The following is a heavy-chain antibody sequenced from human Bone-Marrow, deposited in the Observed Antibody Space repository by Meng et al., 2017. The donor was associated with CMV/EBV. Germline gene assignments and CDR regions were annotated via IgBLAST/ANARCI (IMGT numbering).Heavy chain of an antibody. CDR2: ISAYNGNT. CDR1: GYTFTSYG. CDR3: ARGEYYYDSSGYLRFEY. Sequence: ASVKDSCKASGYTFTSYGISWVRQAPGQGLEWMGWISAYNGNTNYAQKLQGRVTMTTDTPTSTAYMELRSLRSDDTAVYYCARGEYYYDSSGYLRFEYWGQGTLVTVSS. J-gene: IGHJ4*02. V-gene: IGHV1-18*01. D-gene: IGHD3-22*01.